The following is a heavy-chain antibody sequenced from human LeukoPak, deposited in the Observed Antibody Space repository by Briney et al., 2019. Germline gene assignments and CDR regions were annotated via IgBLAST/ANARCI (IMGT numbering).Heavy chain of an antibody. D-gene: IGHD2-15*01. CDR2: INPNSGGT. CDR1: GYTFTGYY. CDR3: ARHRGRYCSGGRCYGIGDF. V-gene: IGHV1-2*02. Sequence: ASVKLSCKASGYTFTGYYMHWARHAPGQGLEWMGWINPNSGGTNYAQKFQGRVTMTRDTSISSAYVEVSRLRYDDTAVYYCARHRGRYCSGGRCYGIGDFWGQGTLATVSS. J-gene: IGHJ4*02.